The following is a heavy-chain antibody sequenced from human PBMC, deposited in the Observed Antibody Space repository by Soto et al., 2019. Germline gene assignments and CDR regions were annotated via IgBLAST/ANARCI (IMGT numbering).Heavy chain of an antibody. J-gene: IGHJ4*01. Sequence: GASVKLSCKASGYTFTGYYMHWVRQAPRQGLEWMGWINPNSGGTNYAQKFQGWVTMTRDTSISTAYMELSRLRSDDTAVYYCTTDSYITIVIIRFDYWGHGTLVTVSS. V-gene: IGHV1-2*04. CDR3: TTDSYITIVIIRFDY. CDR2: INPNSGGT. D-gene: IGHD3-16*02. CDR1: GYTFTGYY.